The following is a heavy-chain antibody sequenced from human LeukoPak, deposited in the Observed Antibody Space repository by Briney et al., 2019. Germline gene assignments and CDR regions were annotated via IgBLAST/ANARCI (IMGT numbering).Heavy chain of an antibody. J-gene: IGHJ3*02. CDR1: GVSISSGGYY. D-gene: IGHD3-22*01. Sequence: SQTLSLTCTVSGVSISSGGYYWTWIRQPPGKGLEWIGYISHSGTTYYNPSLKSRVTISVDTSKNQFSLKLTSVTAADTAIYYCARDLGSWPHVTLNIWGHGTLVTVSS. CDR3: ARDLGSWPHVTLNI. CDR2: ISHSGTT. V-gene: IGHV4-30-2*01.